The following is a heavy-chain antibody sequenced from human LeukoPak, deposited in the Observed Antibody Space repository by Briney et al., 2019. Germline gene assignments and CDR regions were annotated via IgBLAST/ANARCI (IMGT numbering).Heavy chain of an antibody. CDR3: AKPARTDYADY. CDR1: GFTFSSYA. V-gene: IGHV3-23*01. CDR2: ISGSRNNT. Sequence: GGSLRLSCAASGFTFSSYAMAWVRQAPGKGLEWVSAISGSRNNTYYADSVKGRFTISRDNSKNTLYLQMNSLRADDTAVYYCAKPARTDYADYWGQGTLVTVSS. J-gene: IGHJ4*02. D-gene: IGHD1-14*01.